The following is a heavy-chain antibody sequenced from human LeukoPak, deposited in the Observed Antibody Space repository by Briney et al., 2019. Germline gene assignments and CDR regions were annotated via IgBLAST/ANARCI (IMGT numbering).Heavy chain of an antibody. Sequence: PGGSLRLSCEASGSTFDNYAMSWVRQAPGRGLEWVSTIGISAGSTYYADAVKGRFTISRDNSKKTVILQMNRLRAEDTAVYYWAKDGLEITIGDAFGFWGQGTKVAVSS. CDR1: GSTFDNYA. D-gene: IGHD3-3*01. V-gene: IGHV3-23*01. J-gene: IGHJ3*01. CDR3: AKDGLEITIGDAFGF. CDR2: IGISAGST.